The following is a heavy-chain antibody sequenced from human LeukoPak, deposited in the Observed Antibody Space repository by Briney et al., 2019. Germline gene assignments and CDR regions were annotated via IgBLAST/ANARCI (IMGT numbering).Heavy chain of an antibody. J-gene: IGHJ5*02. CDR3: AREGGYGSGTDEESWFDP. D-gene: IGHD3-10*01. V-gene: IGHV3-7*03. Sequence: GGSLRLSCAASGFTFSSYSMNWVRQAPGKGLEWVANIKQDGSEKYYVDSVKGRFTISRDNAKNSLYLQMNSLRAEDTAVYYCAREGGYGSGTDEESWFDPWGQGTLVTVSS. CDR2: IKQDGSEK. CDR1: GFTFSSYS.